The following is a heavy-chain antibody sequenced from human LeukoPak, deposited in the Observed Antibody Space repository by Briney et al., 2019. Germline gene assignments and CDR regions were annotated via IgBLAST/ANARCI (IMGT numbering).Heavy chain of an antibody. Sequence: GGSLRLSCAASGFTFSSYAMSWVRQAPGKGLEWVSAISGSGGSTYYADSVKGRLTISRDNSKNTLYLQMNSLRAEDTAVYYCAKGDLPITMVRGVIWDYWGQGTLVTVSS. V-gene: IGHV3-23*01. J-gene: IGHJ4*02. CDR3: AKGDLPITMVRGVIWDY. D-gene: IGHD3-10*01. CDR2: ISGSGGST. CDR1: GFTFSSYA.